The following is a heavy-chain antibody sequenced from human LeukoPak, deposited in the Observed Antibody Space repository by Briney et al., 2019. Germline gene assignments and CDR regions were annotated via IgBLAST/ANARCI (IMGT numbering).Heavy chain of an antibody. CDR3: ARGGSGSYYSVYYAVDV. D-gene: IGHD1-26*01. CDR1: GDSISSGDYY. V-gene: IGHV4-30-4*01. Sequence: SETLSLTCTVSGDSISSGDYYWSWIRQPPGKGLEWIGFIYYSGTTYSNPSLKSRVAISADTSKNEFSLKLNSLTAADTAVYYCARGGSGSYYSVYYAVDVWGQGTTVTVS. J-gene: IGHJ6*02. CDR2: IYYSGTT.